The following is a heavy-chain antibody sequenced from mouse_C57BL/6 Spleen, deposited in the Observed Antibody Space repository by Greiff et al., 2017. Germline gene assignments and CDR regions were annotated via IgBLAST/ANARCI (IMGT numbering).Heavy chain of an antibody. CDR1: GFTFSSYA. V-gene: IGHV5-4*01. Sequence: VQLKESGGGLVKPGGSLKLSCAASGFTFSSYAMSWVRQTPEKRLEWVATISDGGSYTYYPDNVKGRFTISRDNAKNNLYLQMSHLKSEDTAMYYCARDYSNQYAMDYWGQGTSVTVSS. J-gene: IGHJ4*01. CDR3: ARDYSNQYAMDY. CDR2: ISDGGSYT. D-gene: IGHD2-5*01.